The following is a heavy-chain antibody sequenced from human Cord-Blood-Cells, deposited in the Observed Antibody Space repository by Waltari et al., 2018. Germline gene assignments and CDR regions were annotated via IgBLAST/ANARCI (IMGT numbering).Heavy chain of an antibody. V-gene: IGHV3-21*01. CDR1: GVPFSMYS. J-gene: IGHJ3*02. CDR2: ISSSSSYI. CDR3: ARVSDAFDI. Sequence: EVQLVESGGGLVKPGGSLRLYCAASGVPFSMYSMNWLRQAPGKGLEWVSSISSSSSYIYYADSVKGRFTISRDNAKNSLYLQMNSLRAEDTAVYYCARVSDAFDIWGQGTMVTVSS.